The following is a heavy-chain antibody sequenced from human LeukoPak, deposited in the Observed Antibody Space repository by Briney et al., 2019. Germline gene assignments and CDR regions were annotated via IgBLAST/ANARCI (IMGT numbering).Heavy chain of an antibody. V-gene: IGHV3-11*06. CDR3: ARDFFAASPISYYYYGMDV. D-gene: IGHD2-2*01. J-gene: IGHJ6*04. CDR1: GFTFSDYY. CDR2: ISSSSSYI. Sequence: PGGSLRLSCAASGFTFSDYYMSWIRQAPGKGLEWVSYISSSSSYIYYADSVKGRFTISRDNAKNSLYLQMNSLRAEDTAVYYCARDFFAASPISYYYYGMDVWGKGTTVTVSS.